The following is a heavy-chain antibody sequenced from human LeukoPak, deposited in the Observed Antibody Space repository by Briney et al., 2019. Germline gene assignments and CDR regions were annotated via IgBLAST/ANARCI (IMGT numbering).Heavy chain of an antibody. V-gene: IGHV4-59*01. J-gene: IGHJ4*02. D-gene: IGHD3-22*01. Sequence: PSETLSLTCTVSGGSISSYYWSWIRQPPGKGLEWIGYIYYSGSTNYNPSLKSRVTISVDTSKNQFSLKLSSVTAADTAVYYCARVSYDSSGYLDYWGQGTLVTVSS. CDR2: IYYSGST. CDR3: ARVSYDSSGYLDY. CDR1: GGSISSYY.